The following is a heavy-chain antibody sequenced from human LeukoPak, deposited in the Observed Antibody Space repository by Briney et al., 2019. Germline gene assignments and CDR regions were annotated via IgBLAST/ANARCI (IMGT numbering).Heavy chain of an antibody. CDR3: TTVTALLLWGLDV. V-gene: IGHV3-15*01. Sequence: GGSLRLSCAASGFTFSNAWMSWVRQAPGKGLEWVGRIKSNSDGGTAEYGAPVKGRFTISRDDSKNTLYLQMNSLKTDDTAVYHCTTVTALLLWGLDVWGQGTTVTVSS. D-gene: IGHD2-15*01. J-gene: IGHJ6*02. CDR2: IKSNSDGGTA. CDR1: GFTFSNAW.